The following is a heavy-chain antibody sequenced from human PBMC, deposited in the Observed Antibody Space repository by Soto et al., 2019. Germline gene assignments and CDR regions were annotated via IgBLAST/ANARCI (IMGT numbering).Heavy chain of an antibody. Sequence: PGGSLRLSCAASGFTFGGYAVSWVRQAPGKGLEWVSAISGSGGSTYYADSVKGRFTISRDNSKNTLYLQMNSLRAEDTAVYYCAKIFSVAGPYYYYGMDVWGQGTTVTVSS. V-gene: IGHV3-23*01. D-gene: IGHD6-19*01. J-gene: IGHJ6*02. CDR3: AKIFSVAGPYYYYGMDV. CDR1: GFTFGGYA. CDR2: ISGSGGST.